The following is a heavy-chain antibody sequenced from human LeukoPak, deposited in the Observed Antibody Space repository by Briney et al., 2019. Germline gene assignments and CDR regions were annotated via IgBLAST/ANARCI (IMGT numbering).Heavy chain of an antibody. V-gene: IGHV1-2*02. J-gene: IGHJ4*02. CDR1: GYTFTGYY. CDR2: INPNSGGT. CDR3: ARDSGPGYSSTWYDY. Sequence: ASVKVSCKASGYTFTGYYMHWARQAPGQGLEWMGWINPNSGGTNYAQKFQGRVTMTRDTSISTAYMELSRLRSDDTAVYYCARDSGPGYSSTWYDYWGQGTLVTVSS. D-gene: IGHD6-13*01.